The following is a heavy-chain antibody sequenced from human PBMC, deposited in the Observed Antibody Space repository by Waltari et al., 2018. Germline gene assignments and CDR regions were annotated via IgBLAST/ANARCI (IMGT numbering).Heavy chain of an antibody. CDR2: IYSSGST. J-gene: IGHJ4*02. Sequence: QVQLQESGPGRVRPSGPLSLTCPVLGGSLSGSYWSWSRQPAGKGLEWIGRIYSSGSTNYNPSLQSRVSMSVDTSKNQFSLRLTSVTAADTAVYYCARSYDSSGYYYDYWGQGTLVTVSS. CDR1: GGSLSGSY. CDR3: ARSYDSSGYYYDY. V-gene: IGHV4-4*07. D-gene: IGHD3-22*01.